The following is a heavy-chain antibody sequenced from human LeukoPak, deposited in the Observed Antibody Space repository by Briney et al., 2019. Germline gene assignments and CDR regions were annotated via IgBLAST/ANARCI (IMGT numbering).Heavy chain of an antibody. J-gene: IGHJ5*02. CDR3: VRDRPHNWFDP. V-gene: IGHV1-2*02. CDR1: GYTFTGFY. Sequence: RASVKVSCKASGYTFTGFYVHWVRQAPGQGLEWLGLIKPNNGDTNYAQKFQGRVTMTRDTSITTAYMELNRLKSDDTAVYYCVRDRPHNWFDPWGQGTLVTVSS. CDR2: IKPNNGDT.